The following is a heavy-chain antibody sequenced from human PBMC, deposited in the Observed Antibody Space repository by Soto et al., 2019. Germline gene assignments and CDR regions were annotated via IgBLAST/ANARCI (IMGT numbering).Heavy chain of an antibody. CDR1: GFTFSSHA. V-gene: IGHV3-23*01. D-gene: IGHD6-13*01. J-gene: IGHJ5*02. CDR3: AKEGASSWYDWFDP. CDR2: ISGSGGST. Sequence: GGSLRLSCAASGFTFSSHAMTWVRQAPGKGLEWVSAISGSGGSTYYADSVKGRFTISRDNSKNTLFLQMNTLRAEDTAVYYCAKEGASSWYDWFDPWGQGTLVTVSS.